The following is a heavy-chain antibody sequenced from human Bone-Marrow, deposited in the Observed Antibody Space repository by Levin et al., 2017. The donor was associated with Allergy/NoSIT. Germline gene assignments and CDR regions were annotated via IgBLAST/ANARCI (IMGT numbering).Heavy chain of an antibody. J-gene: IGHJ4*02. D-gene: IGHD2-21*02. CDR2: IKPDGSER. CDR3: VPHLKHCRGGDCPRINY. Sequence: GGSLRLSCVASGFTFNYQWMSWVRQAPGKGLEWVANIKPDGSERSYVDSVKGRFTISRDNAENSLHLQMNTLRAEDTAVYYCVPHLKHCRGGDCPRINYWGQGTLVTVSS. CDR1: GFTFNYQW. V-gene: IGHV3-7*01.